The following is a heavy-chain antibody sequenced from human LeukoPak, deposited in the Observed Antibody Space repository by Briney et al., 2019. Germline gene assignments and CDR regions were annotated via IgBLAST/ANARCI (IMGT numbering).Heavy chain of an antibody. J-gene: IGHJ3*02. Sequence: ASVKVSCKASGYTFTSYYMHWVRQAPGQGLEWTGWINPKSGGTVYAQKFQGRATMTRDTSSSTAYMELSRLRFDDTVVYYCARGPRITIFGVVMANDAFDIWGQGSMVTVSS. V-gene: IGHV1-2*02. CDR2: INPKSGGT. CDR3: ARGPRITIFGVVMANDAFDI. CDR1: GYTFTSYY. D-gene: IGHD3-3*01.